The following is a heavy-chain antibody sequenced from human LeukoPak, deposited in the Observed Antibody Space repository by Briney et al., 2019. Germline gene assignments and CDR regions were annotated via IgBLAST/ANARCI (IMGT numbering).Heavy chain of an antibody. CDR1: GFTFSSYA. Sequence: GGSLRLSCAASGFTFSSYAMNWVRQAPGKGLEWVAVMSSDGSNKYHADFVRGRITISRDNSKNTLYLQMNGLRAEDTAVYYCARHQYISGWYDAFDIWGQGTMVTVSS. D-gene: IGHD6-19*01. CDR2: MSSDGSNK. V-gene: IGHV3-30*04. CDR3: ARHQYISGWYDAFDI. J-gene: IGHJ3*02.